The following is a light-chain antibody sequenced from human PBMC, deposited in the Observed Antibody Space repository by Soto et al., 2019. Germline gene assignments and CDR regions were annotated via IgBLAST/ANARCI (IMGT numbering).Light chain of an antibody. CDR1: QNVNRY. J-gene: IGKJ3*01. CDR2: DAS. CDR3: QHRVIWPT. Sequence: EIVLTQSPATLSLSPGDRAILSCRASQNVNRYLGWYQQKPGQAPRLLIYDASNRATGIPARFSGSGSGTDFSLTISSLEHEDFAVYYCQHRVIWPTFGPGTKVDMK. V-gene: IGKV3-11*01.